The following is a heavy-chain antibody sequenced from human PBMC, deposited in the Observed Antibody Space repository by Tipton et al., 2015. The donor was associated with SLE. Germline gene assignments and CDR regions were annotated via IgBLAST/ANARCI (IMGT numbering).Heavy chain of an antibody. V-gene: IGHV3-23*01. J-gene: IGHJ5*02. Sequence: SLRLSCATSGFTFSNYWMNWVRQAPGKGLEWVSTISGSGGSTYYADSVKGRFTISRDNSNNTLYLQMNSLRAEDTAVYYCAKVSYGRYPDNWFDPWGQGTLVTVSS. CDR2: ISGSGGST. CDR1: GFTFSNYW. D-gene: IGHD5-18*01. CDR3: AKVSYGRYPDNWFDP.